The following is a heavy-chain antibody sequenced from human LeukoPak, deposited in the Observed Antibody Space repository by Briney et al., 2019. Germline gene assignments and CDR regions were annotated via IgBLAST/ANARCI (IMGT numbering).Heavy chain of an antibody. Sequence: LPGGSLRLSCAASGFTFSSYSMHWVRQAPGKGLEFVSAISSNGRRTYYANSVKGRFAISRDISKNTLYLQMGSLRAEDMAVYYCARVDYGSGCDSWGQGTLVTVSS. J-gene: IGHJ4*02. CDR2: ISSNGRRT. CDR1: GFTFSSYS. V-gene: IGHV3-64*01. D-gene: IGHD6-19*01. CDR3: ARVDYGSGCDS.